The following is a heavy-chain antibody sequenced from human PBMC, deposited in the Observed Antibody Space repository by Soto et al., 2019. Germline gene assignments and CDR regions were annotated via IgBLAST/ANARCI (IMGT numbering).Heavy chain of an antibody. CDR3: ALDPAGIVVVVAAGAGCWFVP. D-gene: IGHD2-15*01. J-gene: IGHJ5*02. CDR2: ISGSGGST. V-gene: IGHV3-23*01. Sequence: GGSLRLSCAASGFTFSSYAMSWVRQAPGKGLEWVSAISGSGGSTYYADSVKGRFTISRDNSKNTLYLQMNSLRAEDTAVYYCALDPAGIVVVVAAGAGCWFVPEGQGSLVSIFS. CDR1: GFTFSSYA.